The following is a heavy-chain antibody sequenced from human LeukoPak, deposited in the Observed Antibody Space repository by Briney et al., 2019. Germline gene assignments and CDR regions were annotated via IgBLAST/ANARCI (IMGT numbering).Heavy chain of an antibody. CDR3: AREAPWYFDY. CDR1: GGAFSGYY. CDR2: INHSGST. Sequence: SETLSLTCAVYGGAFSGYYWSWIRQPPGKGLGWIGEINHSGSTNYNPSLKSRVTISVDTSKTQFSLKLSSVAAADTAVYYCAREAPWYFDYWGQGTLVTVSS. V-gene: IGHV4-34*01. J-gene: IGHJ4*02.